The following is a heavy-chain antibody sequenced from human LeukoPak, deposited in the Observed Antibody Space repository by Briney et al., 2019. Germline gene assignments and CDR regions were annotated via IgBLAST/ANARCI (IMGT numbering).Heavy chain of an antibody. CDR1: GVSFSDYA. Sequence: PGGSLRLSCAASGVSFSDYAMNWVRQAPGKGLEWVSGISFNGASTYYADSVKGQFTISRDNSKNTLYLQMNSLRAEDTAVYYCANSPRITVPPKRYSEYWGQGTLVTVSS. V-gene: IGHV3-23*01. D-gene: IGHD6-19*01. CDR2: ISFNGAST. J-gene: IGHJ4*02. CDR3: ANSPRITVPPKRYSEY.